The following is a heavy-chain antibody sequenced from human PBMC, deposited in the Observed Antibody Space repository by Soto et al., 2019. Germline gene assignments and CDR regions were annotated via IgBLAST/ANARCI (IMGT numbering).Heavy chain of an antibody. CDR2: IDPSDSYT. Sequence: GGSLKISCKGSGYSLTSYWISWVRQMPGKGLEWMGRIDPSDSYTNYSPSFQGHVTISADKSISTAYLQWSSLKASDTAMYYCARQNCGGDCYVDYWGQGTLVTVSS. D-gene: IGHD2-21*02. CDR3: ARQNCGGDCYVDY. CDR1: GYSLTSYW. J-gene: IGHJ4*02. V-gene: IGHV5-10-1*01.